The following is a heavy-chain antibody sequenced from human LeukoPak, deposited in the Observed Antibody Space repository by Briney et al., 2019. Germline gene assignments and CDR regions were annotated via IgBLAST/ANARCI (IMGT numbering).Heavy chain of an antibody. CDR3: AKSSIAAAVDY. J-gene: IGHJ4*02. V-gene: IGHV3-30*18. D-gene: IGHD6-13*01. CDR2: ISYDGSNK. CDR1: GFTFSSYG. Sequence: GGSLRLSCAASGFTFSSYGMHWVRQAPGKGLEWVAVISYDGSNKYYADSVKGRFTISRDNSKNTLYLQMNSLRAEDTAVYYCAKSSIAAAVDYWGQGTLVTISS.